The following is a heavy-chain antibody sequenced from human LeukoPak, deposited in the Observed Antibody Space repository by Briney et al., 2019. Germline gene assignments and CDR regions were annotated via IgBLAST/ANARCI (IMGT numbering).Heavy chain of an antibody. V-gene: IGHV1-46*01. CDR3: ARATAVAAPFAY. J-gene: IGHJ4*02. Sequence: ASVKVSFKASGYAFTIYCMHWVRQAPGQGLEWMGRINPSGGSTSYAQKSQGRVTMTRDPSTSTVSMELSSLRSQDTAVYYCARATAVAAPFAYWGPGTLVTVSS. CDR2: INPSGGST. CDR1: GYAFTIYC. D-gene: IGHD6-19*01.